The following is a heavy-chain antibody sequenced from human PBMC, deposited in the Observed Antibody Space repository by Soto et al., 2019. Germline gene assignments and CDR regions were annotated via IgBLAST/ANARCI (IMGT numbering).Heavy chain of an antibody. CDR3: ARVNIADAFDI. D-gene: IGHD3-16*02. CDR1: GGSISTSY. Sequence: QVQLQESGPGLVKPSETLSLTCTVSGGSISTSYWGWIRQPPGKGLEWIGYVYYSGSTNYNPSLKSRVTLSVDTSKNQFALKLSSVTAADTAVYYCARVNIADAFDIWGQGTMVTVSS. CDR2: VYYSGST. V-gene: IGHV4-59*01. J-gene: IGHJ3*02.